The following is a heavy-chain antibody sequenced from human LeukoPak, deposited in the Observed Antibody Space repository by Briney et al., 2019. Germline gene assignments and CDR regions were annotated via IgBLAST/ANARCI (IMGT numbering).Heavy chain of an antibody. D-gene: IGHD6-19*01. CDR3: VRVIYSSGFDY. CDR2: IYYSGST. V-gene: IGHV4-61*01. Sequence: PSETLSLTCTVSGGSVSSGSYYWSWIRQPPGKGLEWIGYIYYSGSTNYNPSLKSRVTISVDTSKNQFSLKLSSVTAADTAVYYCVRVIYSSGFDYWGQGTLVTVSS. J-gene: IGHJ4*02. CDR1: GGSVSSGSYY.